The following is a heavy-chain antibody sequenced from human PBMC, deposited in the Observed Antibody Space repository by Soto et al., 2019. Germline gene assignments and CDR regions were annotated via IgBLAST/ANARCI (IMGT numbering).Heavy chain of an antibody. Sequence: QVQLVQSGAEVKEPGASVKVSCKASGYTFTTYGISWVRQAPGQGLEWMGWISAYNGDTNSAQKLQDRVTMTTDTSTSTAYMQLRSLRSDDTAVYDCATEPGERYSSILSFQHWGQGTLVTVSS. V-gene: IGHV1-18*01. D-gene: IGHD6-13*01. J-gene: IGHJ1*01. CDR1: GYTFTTYG. CDR3: ATEPGERYSSILSFQH. CDR2: ISAYNGDT.